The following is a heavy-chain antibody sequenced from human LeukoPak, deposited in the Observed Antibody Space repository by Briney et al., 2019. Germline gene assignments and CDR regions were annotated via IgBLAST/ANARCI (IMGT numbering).Heavy chain of an antibody. D-gene: IGHD1-26*01. CDR2: IRSKTDGGTA. CDR3: TTGSGNYGLDN. J-gene: IGHJ4*02. V-gene: IGHV3-15*01. CDR1: GFTFTNAW. Sequence: GGSLRLSCAASGFTFTNAWMTWVRQAPGRGLEWVGRIRSKTDGGTADYAAPVKGRFIISRDESKSTLYLQMNSLKSEDTAVYYCTTGSGNYGLDNWGQGTLVTVSS.